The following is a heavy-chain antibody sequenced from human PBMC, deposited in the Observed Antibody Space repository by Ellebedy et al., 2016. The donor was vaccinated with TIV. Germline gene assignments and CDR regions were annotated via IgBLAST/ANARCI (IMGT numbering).Heavy chain of an antibody. J-gene: IGHJ6*02. Sequence: SETLSLTCTVSGGSISSGGYYWSWIRQHPGKGLEWIGYIYYSGSTYYNPSLKSRVTISVDTSKNQFSLKLSSVTAADTAVYYCARLLGGWLQFVYYYYGMDVWGQGTTVTVSS. D-gene: IGHD5-24*01. CDR2: IYYSGST. CDR1: GGSISSGGYY. V-gene: IGHV4-31*03. CDR3: ARLLGGWLQFVYYYYGMDV.